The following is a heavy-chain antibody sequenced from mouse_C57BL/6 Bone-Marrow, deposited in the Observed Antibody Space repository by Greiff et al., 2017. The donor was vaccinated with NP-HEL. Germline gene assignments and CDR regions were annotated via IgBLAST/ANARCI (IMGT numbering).Heavy chain of an antibody. V-gene: IGHV8-12*01. Sequence: QVTLKESGPGILQSSQTLSLSCSFSGFSLSTSGMGVSWIRPPSGQGLEGLAHIYWDDDKRYNPSLTSRLTISKDTSRNQVFLKITSVDTADTATYYCARREWLRYAMDYWGKGTSVTVAS. J-gene: IGHJ4*01. CDR1: GFSLSTSGMG. D-gene: IGHD2-2*01. CDR3: ARREWLRYAMDY. CDR2: IYWDDDK.